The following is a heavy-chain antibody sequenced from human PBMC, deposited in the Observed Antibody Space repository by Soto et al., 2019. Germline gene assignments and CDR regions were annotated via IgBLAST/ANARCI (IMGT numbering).Heavy chain of an antibody. V-gene: IGHV3-7*01. CDR1: GFTFSSYW. CDR3: ASPQYYYDSSGYYGPFDY. J-gene: IGHJ4*02. D-gene: IGHD3-22*01. Sequence: GGSLRLSCAASGFTFSSYWMSWVRQAPGKGLEWVANIKQDGSEKYYVDSVKGRFTISRDNAKNSLNLQMNSLRAEDTAVYYCASPQYYYDSSGYYGPFDYWGQGTLVTVSS. CDR2: IKQDGSEK.